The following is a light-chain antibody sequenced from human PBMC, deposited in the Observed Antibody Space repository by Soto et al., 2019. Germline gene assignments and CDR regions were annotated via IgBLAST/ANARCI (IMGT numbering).Light chain of an antibody. Sequence: DIQMTQSPSSLSASVGDRVTITCRASQSISSYLNWYQQKPGKAPKLLIYAASSLQSGFPSRFSGSGSGTDSTLTISSLQPEDFATYYGQQSYSTPRTFGQGTKVEIK. CDR1: QSISSY. J-gene: IGKJ1*01. CDR2: AAS. V-gene: IGKV1-39*01. CDR3: QQSYSTPRT.